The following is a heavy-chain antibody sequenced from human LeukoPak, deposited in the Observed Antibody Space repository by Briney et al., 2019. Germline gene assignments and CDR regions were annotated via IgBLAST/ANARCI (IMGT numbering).Heavy chain of an antibody. CDR2: IKQDGSDK. CDR3: ARYNSAWKTDDY. V-gene: IGHV3-7*03. CDR1: GFTFNSYW. J-gene: IGHJ4*02. Sequence: PGGSLRLSCAASGFTFNSYWMTWVRQDPGKGLEWVADIKQDGSDKYYAGSVKGRFTISRDNTKNSLYLQMNSLRAEDTAVYFCARYNSAWKTDDYWGQGTLVTVSS. D-gene: IGHD6-19*01.